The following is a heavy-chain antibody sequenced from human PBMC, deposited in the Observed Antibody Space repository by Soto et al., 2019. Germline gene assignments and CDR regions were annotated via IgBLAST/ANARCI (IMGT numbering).Heavy chain of an antibody. Sequence: PGGSLRLSCAASGFTFSSYEMNWVRQAPGKGLEWVSYISSSGSTIYYADSVKGRFTISRDNAKNSLYLQMNSLRAEDTAVYYCARVGTYYDFWSGYSHYYYYGMDVWGQGTTVTVS. D-gene: IGHD3-3*01. CDR1: GFTFSSYE. J-gene: IGHJ6*02. V-gene: IGHV3-48*03. CDR2: ISSSGSTI. CDR3: ARVGTYYDFWSGYSHYYYYGMDV.